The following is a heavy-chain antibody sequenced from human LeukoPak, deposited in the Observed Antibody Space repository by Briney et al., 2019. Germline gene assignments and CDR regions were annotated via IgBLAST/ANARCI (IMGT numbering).Heavy chain of an antibody. CDR1: GGSISSSSYY. D-gene: IGHD6-19*01. V-gene: IGHV4-39*07. CDR2: IYYSGST. J-gene: IGHJ4*02. CDR3: ASRISYHSSGWYV. Sequence: PSETLSLTCTVSGGSISSSSYYWGWIRQPPGKGLEWIGSIYYSGSTYYNPSLKSRVTISVDTSKNQFSLKLSSVTAADTAVYYCASRISYHSSGWYVWGQGTLVTVSS.